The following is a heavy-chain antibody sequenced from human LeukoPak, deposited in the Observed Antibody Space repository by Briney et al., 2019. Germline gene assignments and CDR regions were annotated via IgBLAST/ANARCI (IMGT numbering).Heavy chain of an antibody. CDR3: AREGTGVLDY. CDR1: RFTFCDYY. V-gene: IGHV3-11*04. D-gene: IGHD3-10*01. CDR2: ITGSGSTI. J-gene: IGHJ4*02. Sequence: GGSLRLSCAASRFTFCDYYLSWIREAPGQGLEWVSYITGSGSTIYYADSVKGRFTISRDNAKNSLYLQMNSLRVEDTAVYYCAREGTGVLDYWGQGTLVTVSS.